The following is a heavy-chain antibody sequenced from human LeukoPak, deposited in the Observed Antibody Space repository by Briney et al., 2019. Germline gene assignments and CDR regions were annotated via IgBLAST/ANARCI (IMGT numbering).Heavy chain of an antibody. CDR2: IYHSGST. J-gene: IGHJ5*02. D-gene: IGHD2-2*01. V-gene: IGHV4-4*02. Sequence: PSETLSLTCAVSGGSISSSNWWSWVRQPPGKGLEWIGEIYHSGSTNYNPSLKSRVTISVDKSKNQFSLKLSSVTAADTAVYYCARWAGDIVVVPAARDWFGPWGQGTLVTVSS. CDR3: ARWAGDIVVVPAARDWFGP. CDR1: GGSISSSNW.